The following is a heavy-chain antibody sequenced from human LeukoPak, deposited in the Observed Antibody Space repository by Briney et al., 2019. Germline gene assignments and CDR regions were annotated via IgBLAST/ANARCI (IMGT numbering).Heavy chain of an antibody. Sequence: GGPLRLSCVGSGFTLSSHKMNWVRQAPGKGLEWVSYISDTSTTIYYADSVKGRFTISRDNAKNSLYLQMNSLRDEDTALYYCATSIIRGQGTLVTVSS. CDR2: ISDTSTTI. CDR1: GFTLSSHK. D-gene: IGHD2/OR15-2a*01. V-gene: IGHV3-48*02. CDR3: ATSII. J-gene: IGHJ4*02.